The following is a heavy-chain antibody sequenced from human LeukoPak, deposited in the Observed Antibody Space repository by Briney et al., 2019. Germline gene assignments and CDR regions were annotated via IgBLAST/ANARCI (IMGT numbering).Heavy chain of an antibody. V-gene: IGHV1-58*01. CDR2: IVVGSGNT. J-gene: IGHJ6*02. CDR3: AGAFSIAAAGPFYYYGMDV. Sequence: SVKVSCKASGFTFTSSAVQWVRQARGQRLEWIGWIVVGSGNTNYAQKFQERVTITRDMSTSTAYMELSSLRSEDTAVYYCAGAFSIAAAGPFYYYGMDVWGQGTTVTVSS. D-gene: IGHD6-13*01. CDR1: GFTFTSSA.